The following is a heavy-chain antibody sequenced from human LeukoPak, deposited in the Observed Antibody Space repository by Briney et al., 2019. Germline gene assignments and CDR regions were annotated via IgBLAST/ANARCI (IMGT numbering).Heavy chain of an antibody. D-gene: IGHD6-13*01. V-gene: IGHV3-74*01. CDR3: ARRGAGAAAGPFDY. CDR1: GFTFSSYW. Sequence: PGGSLRLSCAASGFTFSSYWMHWVRQAPGKGLVWVSRINSDGSSTSYADSVKGRFTISRDNAKNTLYLQMNSLRAEDTAVYYCARRGAGAAAGPFDYWGQGTLVTVSS. CDR2: INSDGSST. J-gene: IGHJ4*02.